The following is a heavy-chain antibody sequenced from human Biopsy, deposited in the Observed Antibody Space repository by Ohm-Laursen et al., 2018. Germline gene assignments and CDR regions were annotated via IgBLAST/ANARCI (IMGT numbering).Heavy chain of an antibody. CDR1: AGPLNSYY. CDR2: IYYSGIA. CDR3: ARGGFGLDGYNSP. V-gene: IGHV4-59*07. J-gene: IGHJ5*02. D-gene: IGHD5-24*01. Sequence: SDTLSLTCTVSAGPLNSYYWSWIRQPPGKGLEWIGYIYYSGIAANYNPSLKGRVTISVDTSKHQFSLRLTSATAADTAVYYCARGGFGLDGYNSPWGRGTLVIVSS.